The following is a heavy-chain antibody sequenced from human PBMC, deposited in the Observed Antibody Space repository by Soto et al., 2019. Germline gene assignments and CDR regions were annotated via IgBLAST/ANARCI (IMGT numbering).Heavy chain of an antibody. CDR1: GFTFSGSA. J-gene: IGHJ4*02. D-gene: IGHD2-8*01. V-gene: IGHV1-58*01. CDR2: IVVGSGKA. CDR3: TVDTYGPDY. Sequence: QVQVVQSGPEVRKPGDSVTVSCKTSGFTFSGSAVQWVRQIRGQGLEWIGWIVVGSGKAKYAPKFQQRVTISRDKSTNTAYLEVNSLRHGDTAIYYCTVDTYGPDYWGQGTLVTVSS.